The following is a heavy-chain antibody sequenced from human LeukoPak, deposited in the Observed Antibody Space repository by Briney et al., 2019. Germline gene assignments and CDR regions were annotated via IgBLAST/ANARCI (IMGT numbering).Heavy chain of an antibody. Sequence: SVKVSCKASGGTSSSYAISWVRQAPGQGLEWMGGIIPIFGTANYAQKFQGRVTITADESTSTAYMELSSLRSEDTAVYYCARVGFRRDGYNFNYYMDVWGKGTTVTVSS. J-gene: IGHJ6*03. CDR3: ARVGFRRDGYNFNYYMDV. CDR2: IIPIFGTA. V-gene: IGHV1-69*13. D-gene: IGHD5-24*01. CDR1: GGTSSSYA.